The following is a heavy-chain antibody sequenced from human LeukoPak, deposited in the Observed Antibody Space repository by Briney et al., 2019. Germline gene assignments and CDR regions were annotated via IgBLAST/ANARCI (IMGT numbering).Heavy chain of an antibody. V-gene: IGHV4-38-2*02. Sequence: SETLSLTRTVSGYSISSGYYWSWIRQPPGKGLEWIGEINHSGSTNYNPSLKSRVTISVDTSKNQFSLKLSSVTAADTAVYYCASTVGRRWLQSYRSSSHVFPFDYWGQGTLVTVSS. CDR2: INHSGST. D-gene: IGHD5-24*01. J-gene: IGHJ4*02. CDR1: GYSISSGYY. CDR3: ASTVGRRWLQSYRSSSHVFPFDY.